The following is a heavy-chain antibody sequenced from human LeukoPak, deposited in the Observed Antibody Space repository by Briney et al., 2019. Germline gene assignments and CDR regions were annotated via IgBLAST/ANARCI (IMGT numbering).Heavy chain of an antibody. CDR2: VSGDGQRT. D-gene: IGHD1-14*01. Sequence: GGSLRLSCAGSGFTFNNYAMNWVRQAPGKGLQWVAAVSGDGQRTFYADSVKGRFTIFRDNSMNTLSLQMNRLRADDTALYYCAKEQDNLLLLSHFDAWGQGILVTVSA. J-gene: IGHJ4*02. V-gene: IGHV3-23*01. CDR3: AKEQDNLLLLSHFDA. CDR1: GFTFNNYA.